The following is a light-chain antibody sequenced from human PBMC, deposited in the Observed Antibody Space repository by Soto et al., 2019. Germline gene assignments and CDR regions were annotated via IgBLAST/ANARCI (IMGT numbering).Light chain of an antibody. CDR2: GAS. Sequence: EMVLKRSPGTLSLCQMEIGTVSCMASQSVSSSYLAWYQQKPGQAPRLLIYGASSRATGIPDRFSGSGSGTDFTLTISSLQLEDFATYYCLQDHNYPLTFGGGTKVDIK. CDR1: QSVSSSY. CDR3: LQDHNYPLT. V-gene: IGKV3-20*01. J-gene: IGKJ4*01.